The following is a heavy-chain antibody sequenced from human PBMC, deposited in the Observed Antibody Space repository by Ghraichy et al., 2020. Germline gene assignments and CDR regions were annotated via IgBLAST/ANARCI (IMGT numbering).Heavy chain of an antibody. V-gene: IGHV3-21*01. CDR2: ISSGGSYT. CDR3: ASGGAFWSGRMHYFDY. J-gene: IGHJ4*02. Sequence: GALRLSCVASGFTFSSYSLNWVRQTPGKGLEWVSSISSGGSYTYYADSMKGRFTISRDNAKNSLYLQMNNLRAEDTAVYYCASGGAFWSGRMHYFDYWGQGTLVTVSS. CDR1: GFTFSSYS. D-gene: IGHD3-3*01.